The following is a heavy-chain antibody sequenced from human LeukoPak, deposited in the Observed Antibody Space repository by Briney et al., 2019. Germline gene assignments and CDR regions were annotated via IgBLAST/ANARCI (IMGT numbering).Heavy chain of an antibody. Sequence: GGSLTLSCAASGFTFSDYYVTWIRQAPGKGLEWVSYISGEGHTIYYADSVKGRFTISRDNAKNSLYLQMNSLRGEDTAVYYCARGQYRAAMPPYYFDYWGQGTLVTVSS. J-gene: IGHJ4*02. CDR1: GFTFSDYY. D-gene: IGHD2-2*01. CDR3: ARGQYRAAMPPYYFDY. CDR2: ISGEGHTI. V-gene: IGHV3-11*04.